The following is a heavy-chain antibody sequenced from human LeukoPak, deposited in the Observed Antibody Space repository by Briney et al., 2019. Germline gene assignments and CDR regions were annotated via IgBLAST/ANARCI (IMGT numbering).Heavy chain of an antibody. J-gene: IGHJ4*02. CDR3: ARDNTWSLDY. CDR2: MSPDGTHE. D-gene: IGHD2/OR15-2a*01. CDR1: RFTFSRYG. V-gene: IGHV3-30*03. Sequence: GKSLRLSCAASRFTFSRYGIHWVRQAPGKGLEWLAHMSPDGTHEFYADSVKGRFTISRDSSRDTMYLQMDSLRAEDTAVYYCARDNTWSLDYWGQGTLVTVSS.